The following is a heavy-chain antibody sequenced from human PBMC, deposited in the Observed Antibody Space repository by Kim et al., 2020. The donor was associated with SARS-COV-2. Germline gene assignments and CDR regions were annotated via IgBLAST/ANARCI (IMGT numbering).Heavy chain of an antibody. V-gene: IGHV4-31*03. J-gene: IGHJ4*02. CDR3: ARDVVRIVGARYFYY. D-gene: IGHD1-26*01. CDR1: GGSISSGGYY. CDR2: IYYSGST. Sequence: SETLSLTCTVSGGSISSGGYYWSWIRQHPGKGLEWIGYIYYSGSTYYNPSLKSRVTISVDTSKNQFSLKLSSVTAADTAVYYCARDVVRIVGARYFYYWGQGTLVTVSS.